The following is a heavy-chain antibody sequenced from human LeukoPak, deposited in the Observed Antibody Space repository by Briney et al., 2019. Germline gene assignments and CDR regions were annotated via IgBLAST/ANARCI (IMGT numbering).Heavy chain of an antibody. D-gene: IGHD3-10*01. V-gene: IGHV1-18*01. CDR3: ARVWYYGSGSPSFDY. Sequence: ASVKVSCKASGYTFTSYGISWVRQAPGQGLEWMGWISAYNGNTNYAQKLQGRVTMTTDTSTSTAYMELRSLRSDDTAVYYCARVWYYGSGSPSFDYWGQGTLVTVSS. CDR2: ISAYNGNT. J-gene: IGHJ4*02. CDR1: GYTFTSYG.